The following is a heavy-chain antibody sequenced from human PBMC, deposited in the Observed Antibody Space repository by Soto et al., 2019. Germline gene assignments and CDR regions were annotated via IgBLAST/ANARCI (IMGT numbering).Heavy chain of an antibody. D-gene: IGHD3-3*01. CDR3: ARGSGYDFWSGSAHQGYYYYMDV. CDR2: IIPILGIA. J-gene: IGHJ6*03. V-gene: IGHV1-69*02. Sequence: GASVKVSCKASGGTFSSYTISWVRQAPGQGLEWMGRIIPILGIANYAQKFQGRVTITADKSTSTAYMELSSLRSEDTAVYYCARGSGYDFWSGSAHQGYYYYMDVWGKGTTVTVSS. CDR1: GGTFSSYT.